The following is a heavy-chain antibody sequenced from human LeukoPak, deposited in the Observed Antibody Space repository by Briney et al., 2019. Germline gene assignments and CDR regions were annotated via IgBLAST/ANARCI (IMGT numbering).Heavy chain of an antibody. CDR3: ARDSSSWSAFDI. V-gene: IGHV3-33*08. CDR1: GFTFSSYA. Sequence: GGSLRLSCAASGFTFSSYAMHWVRQAPGKGLEWVAVIWYDGSNKYYADSVKGRFTISRDNSKNTLYLQMNSLRAEDTAVYYCARDSSSWSAFDIWGQGTMVTVSS. J-gene: IGHJ3*02. D-gene: IGHD6-13*01. CDR2: IWYDGSNK.